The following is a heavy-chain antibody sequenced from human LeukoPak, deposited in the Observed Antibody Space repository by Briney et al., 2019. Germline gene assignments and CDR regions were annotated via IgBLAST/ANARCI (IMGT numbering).Heavy chain of an antibody. Sequence: PSETLSLTCTVSGYSISSGYYWGWIRQPPGKGLEWIGYIYYSGSTNYKPSLKSRVTISVDTSKNQFSLKLSSVTAADTAVYYCARDLRDSYGYIFDYWGQGTLVTVSS. V-gene: IGHV4-38-2*02. CDR2: IYYSGST. D-gene: IGHD5-18*01. J-gene: IGHJ4*02. CDR1: GYSISSGYY. CDR3: ARDLRDSYGYIFDY.